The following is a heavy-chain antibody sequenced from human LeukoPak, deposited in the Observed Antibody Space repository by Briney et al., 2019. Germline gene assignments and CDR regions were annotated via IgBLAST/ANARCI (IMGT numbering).Heavy chain of an antibody. Sequence: GESLKISCKGSGYRLTNYWIGWVRKMPGKGLEWMGLINLHDADTRYSPSFQGQVTISADKSIITAYLQWSSLKASDTAMYYCASYDSSGLYFDYWGQGTLVTVSS. J-gene: IGHJ4*02. D-gene: IGHD3-22*01. V-gene: IGHV5-51*01. CDR1: GYRLTNYW. CDR3: ASYDSSGLYFDY. CDR2: INLHDADT.